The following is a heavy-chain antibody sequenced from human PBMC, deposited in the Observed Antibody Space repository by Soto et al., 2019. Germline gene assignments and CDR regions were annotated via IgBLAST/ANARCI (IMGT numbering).Heavy chain of an antibody. J-gene: IGHJ3*02. D-gene: IGHD3-9*01. Sequence: SVKVSCKASGGTFSSYAISWVRQAPGQGLEWMGGIIPIFGTANYAQKFQGRVTITADESTSTAYMELSSLRSEDTAVYYCARDITPRFTIFRPPGLDAFDIWGQGTMVTVSS. CDR2: IIPIFGTA. V-gene: IGHV1-69*13. CDR3: ARDITPRFTIFRPPGLDAFDI. CDR1: GGTFSSYA.